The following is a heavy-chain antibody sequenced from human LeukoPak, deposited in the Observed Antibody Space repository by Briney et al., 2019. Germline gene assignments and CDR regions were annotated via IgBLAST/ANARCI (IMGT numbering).Heavy chain of an antibody. Sequence: ASVKVSCKASGYTFTGYYMRWVRQAPGQGLEWMGWINPNSGGTNYAQKFQGRVTMTRDTSISTAYMELSRLRSDDTAVYYCAREVPSRRIAAAGTLSYWGKGTLVTVSS. V-gene: IGHV1-2*02. CDR3: AREVPSRRIAAAGTLSY. CDR1: GYTFTGYY. D-gene: IGHD6-13*01. CDR2: INPNSGGT. J-gene: IGHJ4*02.